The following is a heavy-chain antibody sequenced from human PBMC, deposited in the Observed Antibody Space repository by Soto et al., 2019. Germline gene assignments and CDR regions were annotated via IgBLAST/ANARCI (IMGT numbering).Heavy chain of an antibody. CDR2: IYYSGST. D-gene: IGHD4-4*01. CDR1: GGSISSYY. Sequence: TSETLSLTCTVSGGSISSYYWSWIRQPPGKGLEWIGYIYYSGSTNYNPSVKGRFTISRDNSKNTLYLQMNSLRADDTAVYYCARGITLTRDLLDYWGQGTLVTVSS. V-gene: IGHV4-59*01. J-gene: IGHJ4*02. CDR3: ARGITLTRDLLDY.